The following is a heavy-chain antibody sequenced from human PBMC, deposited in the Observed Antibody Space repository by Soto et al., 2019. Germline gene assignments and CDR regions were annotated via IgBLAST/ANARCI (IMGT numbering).Heavy chain of an antibody. Sequence: QVQLQESGPGLVKPSETLSLTCTVSGGSISSYYWSWIRQPAGKGLEWIGRIYTSGSTNYNPALKSRVTRSVDTSTNQFSLKLSSVTAADTAVYYCARVGSPGSGSTRPTFYYYGMDVWGQGTTVTVAS. J-gene: IGHJ6*02. V-gene: IGHV4-4*07. CDR1: GGSISSYY. CDR3: ARVGSPGSGSTRPTFYYYGMDV. CDR2: IYTSGST. D-gene: IGHD3-10*01.